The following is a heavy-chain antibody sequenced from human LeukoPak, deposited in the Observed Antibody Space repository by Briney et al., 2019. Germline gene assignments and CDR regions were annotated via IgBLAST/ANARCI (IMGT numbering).Heavy chain of an antibody. V-gene: IGHV3-7*01. J-gene: IGHJ4*02. CDR1: GFTSSGYA. Sequence: GGSLRLSCAASGFTSSGYAMSSGRQAPGKGLGWVANIKKDGREKYYVDTLKGRFTISRDNAKKSLYLQMNRLRALDTDVYYCATNVHDYGDYWGQGTLVTVSS. CDR2: IKKDGREK. CDR3: ATNVHDYGDY. D-gene: IGHD1-1*01.